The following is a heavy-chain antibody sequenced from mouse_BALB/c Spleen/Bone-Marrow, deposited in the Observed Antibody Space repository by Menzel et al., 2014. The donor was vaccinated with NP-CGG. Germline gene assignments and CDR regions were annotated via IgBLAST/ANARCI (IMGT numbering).Heavy chain of an antibody. V-gene: IGHV5-17*02. CDR1: GFTFSSFG. D-gene: IGHD4-1*01. CDR2: ISSGSSTI. CDR3: ARGGNWEDFDY. J-gene: IGHJ2*01. Sequence: DVMLVESGGGLVQPGGSRKLSCAASGFTFSSFGMHWVRQAPESGLEWVAYISSGSSTIYYADTVKGRFTISRDNPKNTLFLRMTSLRSEDTAMYYCARGGNWEDFDYWGQGTTLTVSS.